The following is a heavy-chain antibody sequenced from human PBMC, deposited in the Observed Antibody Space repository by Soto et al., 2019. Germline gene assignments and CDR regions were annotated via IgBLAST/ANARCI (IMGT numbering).Heavy chain of an antibody. V-gene: IGHV4-4*07. D-gene: IGHD6-13*01. Sequence: PSETLSLTCTVSGGSISSDYWSWIRQPAGKGLEWIGRIYISENTHYNPSLRSRVSMSLDTSKNQLTLNLSSVTAADTAVYYCAREVGRSSWTSFDSWGQGTMVTVYS. CDR1: GGSISSDY. CDR3: AREVGRSSWTSFDS. J-gene: IGHJ4*02. CDR2: IYISENT.